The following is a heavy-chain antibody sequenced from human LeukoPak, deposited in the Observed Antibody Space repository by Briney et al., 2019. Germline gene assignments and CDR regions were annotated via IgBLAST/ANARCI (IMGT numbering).Heavy chain of an antibody. CDR1: GFTFSDHY. CDR3: ARERSLPGGSGRYSDY. D-gene: IGHD3-10*01. V-gene: IGHV4-34*01. J-gene: IGHJ4*02. CDR2: INHRGNT. Sequence: GSLRLSCAASGFTFSDHYMDWVRQPPGRGLEWIGEINHRGNTNSHPSLKSRVTISVDNSKNQFSLKLTSVTAADTAVYYCARERSLPGGSGRYSDYWGQGTLVTVSS.